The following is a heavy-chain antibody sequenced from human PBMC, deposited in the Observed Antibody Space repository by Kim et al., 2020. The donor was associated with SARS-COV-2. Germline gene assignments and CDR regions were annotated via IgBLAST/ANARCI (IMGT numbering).Heavy chain of an antibody. CDR3: ARHLHVTTVAFYWYVDL. D-gene: IGHD3-3*02. J-gene: IGHJ2*01. CDR2: IFGSGSGT. V-gene: IGHV3-23*01. Sequence: GGSLRLSCAASGPTSRNSAMSWVRQAPGKGLEWVAGIFGSGSGTYYADSVRGRFIISRDNSQGTVYLQMDNLRGEDTAVYYRARHLHVTTVAFYWYVDLWGRGTLVTVSS. CDR1: GPTSRNSA.